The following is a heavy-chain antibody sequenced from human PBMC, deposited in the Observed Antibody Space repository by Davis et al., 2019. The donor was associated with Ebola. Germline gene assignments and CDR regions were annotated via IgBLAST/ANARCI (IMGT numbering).Heavy chain of an antibody. CDR2: ISSSSSYI. CDR1: VFTFSSYS. V-gene: IGHV3-21*01. CDR3: AREIYDFWSGYYQYYFDY. Sequence: GGSLRLSCAASVFTFSSYSMNWVRQAPGKGLEWVSSISSSSSYIYYADSVKGRFTISSDNAKNSLYLQMNSLRAEDTAVYYCAREIYDFWSGYYQYYFDYWGQGTLVTVSS. D-gene: IGHD3-3*01. J-gene: IGHJ4*02.